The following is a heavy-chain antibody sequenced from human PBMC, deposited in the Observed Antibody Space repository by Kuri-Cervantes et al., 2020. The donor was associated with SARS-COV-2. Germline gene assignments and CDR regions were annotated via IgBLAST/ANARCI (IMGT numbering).Heavy chain of an antibody. Sequence: GESLKISCAASGFTFSAYNMNWVRQAPGKGLEWVSFISSGSTTKYYADSVMGRFTISRDNAKNSLSQQMNSPRVEDMAVYYCAREYTSSSPFESWGQGTLVTVSS. CDR2: ISSGSTTK. CDR3: AREYTSSSPFES. J-gene: IGHJ4*02. V-gene: IGHV3-48*04. CDR1: GFTFSAYN. D-gene: IGHD6-6*01.